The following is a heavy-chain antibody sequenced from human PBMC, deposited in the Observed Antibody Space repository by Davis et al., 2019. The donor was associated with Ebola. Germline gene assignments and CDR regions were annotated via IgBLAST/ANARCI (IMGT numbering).Heavy chain of an antibody. CDR2: IYDSGST. CDR1: GFTFSKYA. CDR3: ASCRRSGCWYAGMDG. Sequence: ESLKISCAASGFTFSKYAMNWIRQSPGKGLEWIGYIYDSGSTYYSPSLKSRVTISLDTSKNEFSLNLISVTAADTAVYYCASCRRSGCWYAGMDGWGQGTTVTVSS. V-gene: IGHV4-59*08. J-gene: IGHJ6*02. D-gene: IGHD6-19*01.